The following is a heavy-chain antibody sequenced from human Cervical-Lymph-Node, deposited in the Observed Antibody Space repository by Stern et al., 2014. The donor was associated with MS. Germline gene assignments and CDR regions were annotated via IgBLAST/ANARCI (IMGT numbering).Heavy chain of an antibody. D-gene: IGHD6-19*01. Sequence: EVQLVESGGGLVKPGGSLRLPCAASGFTFSSYSMNWIRQAPGKGLEWVTSVSSSSSYIYYADSVKCRFTISRNNAKNSLYLQMNSLRAEDTAVYYCARDLAVAGIFQHWGQGTLVTVSS. CDR1: GFTFSSYS. J-gene: IGHJ1*01. V-gene: IGHV3-21*01. CDR2: VSSSSSYI. CDR3: ARDLAVAGIFQH.